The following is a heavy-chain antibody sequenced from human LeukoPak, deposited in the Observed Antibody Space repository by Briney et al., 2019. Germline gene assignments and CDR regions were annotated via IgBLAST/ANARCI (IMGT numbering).Heavy chain of an antibody. Sequence: GESLKISCKGSGYTFSSYWIGWVRQMPGKGLEWMGIIYPGDSDTRYSPSLQGQVTISVDTSIGTAYLQWSSLKASDTAIYYCARQNDVRLDYWGQGTLVTVSS. D-gene: IGHD1-1*01. CDR2: IYPGDSDT. J-gene: IGHJ4*02. V-gene: IGHV5-51*01. CDR3: ARQNDVRLDY. CDR1: GYTFSSYW.